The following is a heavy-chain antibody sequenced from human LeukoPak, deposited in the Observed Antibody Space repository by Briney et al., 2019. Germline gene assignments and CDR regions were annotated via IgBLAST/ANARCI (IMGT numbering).Heavy chain of an antibody. CDR2: INPNSGGT. D-gene: IGHD1-26*01. V-gene: IGHV1-2*02. J-gene: IGHJ4*02. CDR1: GYTFTGYY. Sequence: ASVKVSCKASGYTFTGYYMHWVRQAPGQGLEWMGGINPNSGGTNYAQKFQGRVTMTRDTSISTAYMELSRLRSDDTAVYYCARESGSSDDPFFDYWGQGTLVTVSS. CDR3: ARESGSSDDPFFDY.